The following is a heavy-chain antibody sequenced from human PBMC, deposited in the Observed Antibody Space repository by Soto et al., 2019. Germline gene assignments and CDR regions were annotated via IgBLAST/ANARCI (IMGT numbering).Heavy chain of an antibody. J-gene: IGHJ6*02. Sequence: PGGSLRLSCAASGFTFSSYAVSWVRQAPGKGLEWVSAISGSGGSTYYADSVKGRFTISRDNSKNTLYLQMNSLRAEDTAVYYCAKGAPCSSTSCYRGRGYYYYGMDVWGQGTTVTVSS. CDR2: ISGSGGST. CDR3: AKGAPCSSTSCYRGRGYYYYGMDV. V-gene: IGHV3-23*01. CDR1: GFTFSSYA. D-gene: IGHD2-2*02.